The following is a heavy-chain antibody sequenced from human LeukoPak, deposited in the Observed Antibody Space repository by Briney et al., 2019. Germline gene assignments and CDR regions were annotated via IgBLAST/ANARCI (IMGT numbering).Heavy chain of an antibody. CDR1: GGSFSGYY. V-gene: IGHV4-34*01. D-gene: IGHD6-19*01. J-gene: IGHJ4*02. CDR3: ARAIAVAGLLYYFDY. CDR2: INHSGST. Sequence: SETLSLTCAVYGGSFSGYYWSWIRQPPGKGLEWIGEINHSGSTNYNPSLKCRVTISVDTSKNQFSLKLSSVTAADTAVYYCARAIAVAGLLYYFDYWGQGTLVTVSS.